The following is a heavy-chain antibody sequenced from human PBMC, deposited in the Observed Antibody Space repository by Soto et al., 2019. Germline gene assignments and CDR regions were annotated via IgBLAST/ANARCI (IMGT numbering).Heavy chain of an antibody. CDR3: GTGSSWTKVDS. Sequence: QVQLVQSGAEVKKPGSSVKVSCKASGGTLSRSAISWVRQAPGQGLEWMGGIIPIFGPAIYAQKFRGRFSIISDESTRTAYMEMSSLRSDDTAVYYCGTGSSWTKVDSWGQGTLVTVSS. D-gene: IGHD6-13*01. CDR2: IIPIFGPA. CDR1: GGTLSRSA. V-gene: IGHV1-69*01. J-gene: IGHJ4*02.